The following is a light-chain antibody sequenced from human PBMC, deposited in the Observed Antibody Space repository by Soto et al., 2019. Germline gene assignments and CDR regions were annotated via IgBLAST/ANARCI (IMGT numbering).Light chain of an antibody. Sequence: ELVLTQSPGTLSLSPGERVTLSCRASQSVSSIYLAWYQQKPGQAPRLVIYGASSRATGIPDRFSGSGSGTDFTLTISRLEPEDFAVYYCQHYGSSQRTFGQGTKVEIK. V-gene: IGKV3-20*01. J-gene: IGKJ1*01. CDR2: GAS. CDR1: QSVSSIY. CDR3: QHYGSSQRT.